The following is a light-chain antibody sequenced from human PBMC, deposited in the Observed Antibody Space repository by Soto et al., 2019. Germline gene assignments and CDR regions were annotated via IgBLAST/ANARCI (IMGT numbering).Light chain of an antibody. J-gene: IGLJ1*01. CDR1: TSNIGSNY. CDR2: RNN. V-gene: IGLV1-47*01. Sequence: QSVLTQPPSASGTPGQGVIISCSGSTSNIGSNYVYWYQQLPGTAPKPLIYRNNQRPSGVPDRFSGSKSGTSASLAISGLRSDDEADYFCATWDDSLHGFYVFGNGTKVTVL. CDR3: ATWDDSLHGFYV.